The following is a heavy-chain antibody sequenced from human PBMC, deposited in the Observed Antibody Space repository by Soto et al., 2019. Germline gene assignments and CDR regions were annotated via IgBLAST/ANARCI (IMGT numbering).Heavy chain of an antibody. Sequence: EVQLVESGGGLVXPXESLKLSCAASGFTFSVSAMHWVRQASGKGLEWVGRVRSKGNNYATANAESVRGRFTISRDDSKNTAYLQMNSLKTEDTAVYYCTRQDPVTAVENDALDFWGQGTMVTVSS. CDR1: GFTFSVSA. V-gene: IGHV3-73*01. CDR3: TRQDPVTAVENDALDF. D-gene: IGHD2-21*02. CDR2: VRSKGNNYAT. J-gene: IGHJ3*01.